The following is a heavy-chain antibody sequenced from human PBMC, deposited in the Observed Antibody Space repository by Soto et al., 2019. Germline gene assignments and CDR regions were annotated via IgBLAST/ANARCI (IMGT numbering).Heavy chain of an antibody. CDR1: GYTFTSYY. CDR3: ARQSLWSKYKNYYYYMDV. CDR2: INPSGGST. V-gene: IGHV1-46*03. Sequence: ASVKVSCKASGYTFTSYYMHWVRQAPGQGLEWMGIINPSGGSTSYAQKFQGRVTMTRDTSTSTVYMELSSLRSEDTAVYYCARQSLWSKYKNYYYYMDVWGKATTVTVSS. J-gene: IGHJ6*03. D-gene: IGHD1-20*01.